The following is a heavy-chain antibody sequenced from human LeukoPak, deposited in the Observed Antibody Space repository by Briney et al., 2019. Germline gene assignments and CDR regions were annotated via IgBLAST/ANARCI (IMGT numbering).Heavy chain of an antibody. J-gene: IGHJ5*02. V-gene: IGHV4-59*08. CDR1: GGSISSDY. CDR3: ARRKGGYSYGHNWFDP. D-gene: IGHD5-18*01. CDR2: IYYSGTT. Sequence: KPSETLSLTCTVSGGSISSDYWNWIRQPPGKGLEWIGYIYYSGTTNYNPSLKSRVTMSVDTSKNQFSLKMRSVTAADTAVYYCARRKGGYSYGHNWFDPWGQGTLVTVSS.